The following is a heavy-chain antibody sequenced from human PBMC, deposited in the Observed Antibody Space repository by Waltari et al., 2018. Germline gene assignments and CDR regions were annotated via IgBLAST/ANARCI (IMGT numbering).Heavy chain of an antibody. V-gene: IGHV4-34*02. CDR3: VTGPRDKWVGRYSGEFFHH. Sequence: QVQLQQWGAGLVRPSETLSLTCDVYGVSLTDYYWTWIRQSPGKGLEWIGENNLGDITYYNPSRENRVTSLLDKSKKQFSLRLDAVTAADTAVYYCVTGPRDKWVGRYSGEFFHHWGPGTLVTVSS. CDR1: GVSLTDYY. D-gene: IGHD3-9*01. J-gene: IGHJ1*01. CDR2: NNLGDIT.